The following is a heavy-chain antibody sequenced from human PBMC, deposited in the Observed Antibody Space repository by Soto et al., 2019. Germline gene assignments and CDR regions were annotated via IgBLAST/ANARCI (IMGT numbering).Heavy chain of an antibody. CDR3: AREVAAAGINWFDP. D-gene: IGHD6-13*01. J-gene: IGHJ5*02. V-gene: IGHV3-30*03. CDR2: ISYDGSNK. CDR1: GFTFSNYG. Sequence: PGGSLRLSCAASGFTFSNYGMHWVRQAPGKGLEWVAVISYDGSNKYHADSVKGRFTISRDNSKNTLYLQMNSLRAEDTAVYYCAREVAAAGINWFDPWGQGTLVTVPS.